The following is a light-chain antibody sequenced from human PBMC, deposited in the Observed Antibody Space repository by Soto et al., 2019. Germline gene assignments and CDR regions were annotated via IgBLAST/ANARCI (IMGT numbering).Light chain of an antibody. V-gene: IGKV3-20*01. CDR1: ESVSSHY. Sequence: EIVLTQSPGTLSLSPGERATLSCRASESVSSHYIGWYQQRPGRAPRLLIYGTASRAPDIPDRFSGDGAGADFTLTITRLEPEDFAVYYCQQYGSSPWTFGQGTKVEIK. CDR3: QQYGSSPWT. J-gene: IGKJ1*01. CDR2: GTA.